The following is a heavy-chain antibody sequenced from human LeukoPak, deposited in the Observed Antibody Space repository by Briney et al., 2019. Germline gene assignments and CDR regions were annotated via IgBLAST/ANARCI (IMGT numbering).Heavy chain of an antibody. CDR3: ARDPQASYYYDSSGYYSGFDY. Sequence: ASVKVSCKASGGTFSSYAISWVRQTPGQGLEWMGGIIPIFGTANYAQKFQGRVTITADESTSTAYMELSSLRSEVTAVYYCARDPQASYYYDSSGYYSGFDYWGQGTLVTVSS. J-gene: IGHJ4*02. V-gene: IGHV1-69*13. CDR2: IIPIFGTA. CDR1: GGTFSSYA. D-gene: IGHD3-22*01.